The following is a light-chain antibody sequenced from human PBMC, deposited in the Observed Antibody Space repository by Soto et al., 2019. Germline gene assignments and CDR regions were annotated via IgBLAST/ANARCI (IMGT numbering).Light chain of an antibody. CDR3: QQYGSSPLS. Sequence: EIVLTQSTGTLSLSPGDRATLSCRASQSVSSSFLAWYQQKPGQAPRLLIYGASSRATGIPDRFSGSVSGRDFSLTLSSLEPEDGAVYYCQQYGSSPLSFGGGTKVEIK. CDR1: QSVSSSF. V-gene: IGKV3-20*01. CDR2: GAS. J-gene: IGKJ4*01.